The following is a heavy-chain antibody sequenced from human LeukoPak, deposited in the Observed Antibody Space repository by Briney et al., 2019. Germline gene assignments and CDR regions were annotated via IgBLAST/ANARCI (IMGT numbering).Heavy chain of an antibody. CDR3: STPPIRGSRYYYYHMDV. CDR1: GFTFTNAW. D-gene: IGHD3-10*01. J-gene: IGHJ6*03. CDR2: SKSNGDGETT. V-gene: IGHV3-15*01. Sequence: GGSLRLSCAASGFTFTNAWMNWVRQAPGKGLEWLGRSKSNGDGETTDYAAPVKGRFTISRDDSKNILYLQMNSLKIEDTAVYFCSTPPIRGSRYYYYHMDVWGKGTTVTVSS.